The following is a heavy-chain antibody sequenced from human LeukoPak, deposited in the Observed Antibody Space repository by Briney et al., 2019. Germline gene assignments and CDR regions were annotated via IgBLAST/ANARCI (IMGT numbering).Heavy chain of an antibody. J-gene: IGHJ5*02. CDR1: GGTFSSYA. V-gene: IGHV1-69*04. Sequence: ASVKVSCKASGGTFSSYAISWVRQAPGQGLEWMGRIIPILGIANYAQKFQGRVTITADKSTSTAYMGLSSLRSEDTAVYYCARGGPCSSTSCYTPGWFDPWGQGTLVTVSS. CDR3: ARGGPCSSTSCYTPGWFDP. D-gene: IGHD2-2*02. CDR2: IIPILGIA.